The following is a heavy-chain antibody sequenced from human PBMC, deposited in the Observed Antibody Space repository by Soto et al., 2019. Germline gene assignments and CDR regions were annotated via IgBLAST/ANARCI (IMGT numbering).Heavy chain of an antibody. CDR2: ISAYNGNT. CDR3: ARDLDFCGGYYTYYYYYYGMDV. Sequence: GASVKVSCKASGYTFTSYGISWVRQAPGQGLEWMGWISAYNGNTNYAQKLQGRVTMTTDTSTSTAYMELRSLRSDDTAVYYCARDLDFCGGYYTYYYYYYGMDVWGQGTTVTVSS. CDR1: GYTFTSYG. V-gene: IGHV1-18*04. J-gene: IGHJ6*02. D-gene: IGHD3-3*01.